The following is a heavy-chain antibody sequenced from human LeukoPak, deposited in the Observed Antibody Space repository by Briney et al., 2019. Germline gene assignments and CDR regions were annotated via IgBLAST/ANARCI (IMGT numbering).Heavy chain of an antibody. V-gene: IGHV3-23*01. CDR1: GFSLSNYI. Sequence: SGGSLRLSCVASGFSLSNYIMSWVRQAPGKGLEWVSTVSSSGSYTYYTDSVKGRFTISRDNSKNMVYLEVNSLRAEDTAVYYCAKDDAWVRYQDWGQGTLVTVSS. D-gene: IGHD5-12*01. CDR2: VSSSGSYT. J-gene: IGHJ4*02. CDR3: AKDDAWVRYQD.